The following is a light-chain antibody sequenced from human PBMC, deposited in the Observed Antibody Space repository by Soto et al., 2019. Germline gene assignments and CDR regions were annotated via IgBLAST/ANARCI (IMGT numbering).Light chain of an antibody. CDR2: GNS. CDR3: QSYDSSLWYV. V-gene: IGLV1-40*01. J-gene: IGLJ1*01. CDR1: SSNIGAGYD. Sequence: QPVLTQPPSVSGAPGQRVTISCTGSSSNIGAGYDVHWYQQLPGTAPKLLIYGNSNRPSGVPDRFSGSKSGTSASLAITGLQAEDEADYYCQSYDSSLWYVFGTGTKVTVL.